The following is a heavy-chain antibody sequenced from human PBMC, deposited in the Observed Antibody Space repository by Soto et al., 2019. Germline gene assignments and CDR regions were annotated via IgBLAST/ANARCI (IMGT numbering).Heavy chain of an antibody. CDR2: IIPIFGTA. V-gene: IGHV1-69*06. CDR3: ARGGSGSYKSYYYDYYGMDV. J-gene: IGHJ6*02. D-gene: IGHD1-26*01. CDR1: GGTFSSYA. Sequence: GASVKVSCKASGGTFSSYAISWVRQAPGQGLEWMGGIIPIFGTANYAQKFQGRVTITADKSTSTAYMELSSLRSEDTAVYYCARGGSGSYKSYYYDYYGMDVWGQGTTVTVSS.